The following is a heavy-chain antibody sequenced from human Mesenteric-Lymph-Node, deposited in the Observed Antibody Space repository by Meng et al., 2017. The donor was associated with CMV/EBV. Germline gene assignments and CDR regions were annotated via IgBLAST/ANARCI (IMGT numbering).Heavy chain of an antibody. CDR3: AKDFGWYHVGFDI. CDR2: ISWNSDII. V-gene: IGHV3-9*01. J-gene: IGHJ3*02. CDR1: GFTVSSNY. D-gene: IGHD6-19*01. Sequence: GGSLRLSCAASGFTVSSNYMSWVRQAPGKGLEWVSGISWNSDIIAYADSVKGRFTISRDNATNSLYLQMNSLRAVDTALYYCAKDFGWYHVGFDIWGQGTMVTVSS.